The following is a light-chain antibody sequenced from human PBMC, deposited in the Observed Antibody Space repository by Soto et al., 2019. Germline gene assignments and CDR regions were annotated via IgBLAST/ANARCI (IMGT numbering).Light chain of an antibody. CDR3: AAWDDNLNGPL. Sequence: QSTLTQPPSLSGTPGQRVTISCSGSNSNIGRSSVNWYQHFPGTAPKILIYSDDERPSGVPDRFSGSKSGTSASLAISGLQSEDEAEYYCAAWDDNLNGPLFGGGTKLTVL. CDR2: SDD. V-gene: IGLV1-44*01. CDR1: NSNIGRSS. J-gene: IGLJ3*02.